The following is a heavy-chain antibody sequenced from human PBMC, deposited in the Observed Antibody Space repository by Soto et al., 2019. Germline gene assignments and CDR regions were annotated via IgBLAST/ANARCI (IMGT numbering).Heavy chain of an antibody. D-gene: IGHD3-10*01. CDR1: GGSISSGGYS. CDR3: ARAYMVRGVASYYYYYGMDV. CDR2: IYHSGST. Sequence: QLQLQESGSGLVKPSQTLSLTCAVSGGSISSGGYSWSWIRQPPGKGLEWIGYIYHSGSTYYNPSLKSRVTISVDRSKNQFSLKLSSVTAADTAVYYCARAYMVRGVASYYYYYGMDVWGQGTTVTVSS. V-gene: IGHV4-30-2*01. J-gene: IGHJ6*02.